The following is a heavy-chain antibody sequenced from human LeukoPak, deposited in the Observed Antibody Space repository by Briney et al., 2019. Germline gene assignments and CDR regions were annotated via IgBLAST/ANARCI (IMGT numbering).Heavy chain of an antibody. V-gene: IGHV3-11*01. D-gene: IGHD3-10*01. CDR2: ISSSGSTI. CDR1: GFTFSDYY. CDR3: ARVLVREWFGDTISDY. Sequence: GGSLRLSCAASGFTFSDYYMSWIRQAPGKGLEWVSYISSSGSTIYYADSVEGRFTISRDNAKNSLYLQMNSLRAEDTAVYYCARVLVREWFGDTISDYWGQGTLVTVSS. J-gene: IGHJ4*02.